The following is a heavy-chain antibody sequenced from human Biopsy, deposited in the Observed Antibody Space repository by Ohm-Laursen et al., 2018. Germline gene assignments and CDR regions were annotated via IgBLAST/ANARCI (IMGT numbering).Heavy chain of an antibody. CDR1: GFSLRNYT. Sequence: GSLRLSCTASGFSLRNYTINWVRQAPGKGLEWVSSISRSTSHILYAETLKGRFTSSRDNAKNSVYLQMNSLRAEDTSVYYCVRGRSHNLQDHDWFDPWGQGTLVTVSS. CDR2: ISRSTSHI. V-gene: IGHV3-21*06. CDR3: VRGRSHNLQDHDWFDP. D-gene: IGHD1-14*01. J-gene: IGHJ5*02.